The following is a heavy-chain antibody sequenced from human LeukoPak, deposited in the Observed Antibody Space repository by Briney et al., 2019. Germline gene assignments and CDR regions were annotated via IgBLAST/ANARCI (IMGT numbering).Heavy chain of an antibody. CDR1: GGSISSYS. D-gene: IGHD6-13*01. Sequence: PSETLSLTCTVSGGSISSYSWSWIRQPPGKGLEWIGYIYYSGSTYYNPSLKSRVTISVDTSKNQFSLKLSSVTAADTAVYYCARVSTSWYQDWYFDLWGRGTLVTVSS. CDR3: ARVSTSWYQDWYFDL. V-gene: IGHV4-59*12. CDR2: IYYSGST. J-gene: IGHJ2*01.